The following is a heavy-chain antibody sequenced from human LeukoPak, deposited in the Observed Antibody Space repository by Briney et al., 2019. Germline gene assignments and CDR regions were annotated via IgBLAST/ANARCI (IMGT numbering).Heavy chain of an antibody. J-gene: IGHJ4*02. Sequence: GGSLRLSCAASGFTFSSYGMHWVRQAPGKGLEWVAVIWYDGSNKYYADSVKGRFTISRDNSKNSLYLQMNRLRAEDTAVYYCASASYCKGGSCYSVHWGQGTLVTVSS. V-gene: IGHV3-33*01. CDR2: IWYDGSNK. CDR1: GFTFSSYG. D-gene: IGHD2-15*01. CDR3: ASASYCKGGSCYSVH.